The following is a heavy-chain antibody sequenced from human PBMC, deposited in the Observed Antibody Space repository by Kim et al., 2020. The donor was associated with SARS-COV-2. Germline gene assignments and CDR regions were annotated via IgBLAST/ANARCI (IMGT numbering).Heavy chain of an antibody. CDR2: INTRTANP. CDR1: GYTFTRYA. CDR3: LTTIPEGEQQLVLDY. Sequence: ASVKVSCKASGYTFTRYALHWVRQPPGQGLQWVGWINTRTANPTYAQGFPGRFVFSLDTSVTTAFLQISDLKTEDTAVYYCLTTIPEGEQQLVLDYWGQGTLVTGSS. V-gene: IGHV7-4-1*02. D-gene: IGHD6-6*01. J-gene: IGHJ4*02.